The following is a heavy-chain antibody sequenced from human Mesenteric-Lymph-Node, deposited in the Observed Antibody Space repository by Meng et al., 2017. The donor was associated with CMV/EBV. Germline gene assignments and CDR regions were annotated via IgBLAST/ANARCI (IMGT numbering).Heavy chain of an antibody. Sequence: GSLRLSCATSGFTFNNYSMNWVRQSPGKGLEWVSYISGGSGTIYYANSVQGRFTISRDNTKSSLFLQMNGLRDEDTAVYYCARGWCLDWGQGTLVTVSS. J-gene: IGHJ4*02. CDR3: ARGWCLD. V-gene: IGHV3-48*02. D-gene: IGHD2-21*01. CDR1: GFTFNNYS. CDR2: ISGGSGTI.